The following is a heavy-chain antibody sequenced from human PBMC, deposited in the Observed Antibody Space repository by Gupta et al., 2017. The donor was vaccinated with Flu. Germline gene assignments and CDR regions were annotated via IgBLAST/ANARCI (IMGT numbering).Heavy chain of an antibody. CDR1: GYTFTGYY. CDR2: INPNSGGT. CDR3: ARREKSSGSYYYGMDV. D-gene: IGHD6-19*01. V-gene: IGHV1-2*02. Sequence: QVQLVQSGAEVKKPGASVKVSCKASGYTFTGYYMHWVRQAPGQGLEWMGWINPNSGGTNYAQKFQGRVTMTRDTSISTAYMELSRLRSDDTAVYYCARREKSSGSYYYGMDVWGQGTTVTVSS. J-gene: IGHJ6*02.